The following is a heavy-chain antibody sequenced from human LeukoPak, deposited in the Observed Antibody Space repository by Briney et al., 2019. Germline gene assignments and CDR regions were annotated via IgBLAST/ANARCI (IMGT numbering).Heavy chain of an antibody. V-gene: IGHV4-59*05. D-gene: IGHD3-10*01. J-gene: IGHJ4*02. Sequence: GSLRLSCAASGFTFSSYEMNWVRQAPGKGLECIGSISYSGSTYYNPSLKSRVTISVDTSKNQFSLKLSSVTAADTAVYYCARADSFGGFFFDSWGQGTLVAVSS. CDR2: ISYSGST. CDR3: ARADSFGGFFFDS. CDR1: GFTFSSYE.